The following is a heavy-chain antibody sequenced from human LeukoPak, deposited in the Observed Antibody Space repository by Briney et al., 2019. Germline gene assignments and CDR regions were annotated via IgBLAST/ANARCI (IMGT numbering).Heavy chain of an antibody. CDR2: INPSGGST. Sequence: ASVKVSCKASGYTFTSYYMHWVRQAPGQGLEWMGIINPSGGSTSYAQKFQGRVTMTRDMSTSTVYMELSSLRSEDTAVYYCAAMIVMAHGAFDYWGQGTLVTVSS. V-gene: IGHV1-46*03. CDR1: GYTFTSYY. D-gene: IGHD3-22*01. J-gene: IGHJ4*02. CDR3: AAMIVMAHGAFDY.